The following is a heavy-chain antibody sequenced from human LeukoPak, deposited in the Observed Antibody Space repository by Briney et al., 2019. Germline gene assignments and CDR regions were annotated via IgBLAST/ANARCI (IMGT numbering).Heavy chain of an antibody. J-gene: IGHJ4*02. CDR3: ARDLGYCSSTSCYKLEPLGY. Sequence: SQTLSLTCTVSGGSISSGSYYWSWIRQPAGKGLEWIGRIYTGGSTNYNPSLKSRVTISVDTSKNQFSLKLSSVTAADTAVYYCARDLGYCSSTSCYKLEPLGYWGQGTLVTVSS. V-gene: IGHV4-61*02. CDR1: GGSISSGSYY. CDR2: IYTGGST. D-gene: IGHD2-2*02.